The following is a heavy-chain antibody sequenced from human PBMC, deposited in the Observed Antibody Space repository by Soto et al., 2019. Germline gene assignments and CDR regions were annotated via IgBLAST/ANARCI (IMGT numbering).Heavy chain of an antibody. V-gene: IGHV3-23*01. CDR3: AKVAQAEQWLATSPYDFDY. CDR2: ISGSGGST. J-gene: IGHJ4*02. Sequence: GGSLRLSCAASGFTFSSYAMSWVRQAPGKGLEWVSAISGSGGSTYYADSVKGRFTISRDNSKNTLYLQMNSLRAEDTAVYYCAKVAQAEQWLATSPYDFDYWGQGTLVTVSS. CDR1: GFTFSSYA. D-gene: IGHD6-19*01.